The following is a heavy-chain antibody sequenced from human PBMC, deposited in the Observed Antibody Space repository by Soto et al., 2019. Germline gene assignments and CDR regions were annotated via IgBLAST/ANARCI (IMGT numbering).Heavy chain of an antibody. CDR2: ISGSGGST. Sequence: GGSLRLSCAASGFTFSSYAMSWVRQAPGKGLEWVSVISGSGGSTYYADSVKGRFTISRDNSKNTLYLQMNSLRAEDTAVYYCARRSSGWYFAYWGQGTLVTVSS. CDR3: ARRSSGWYFAY. J-gene: IGHJ4*02. D-gene: IGHD6-19*01. V-gene: IGHV3-23*01. CDR1: GFTFSSYA.